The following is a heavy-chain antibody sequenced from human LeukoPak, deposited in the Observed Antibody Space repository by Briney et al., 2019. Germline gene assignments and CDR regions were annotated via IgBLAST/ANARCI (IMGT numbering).Heavy chain of an antibody. Sequence: GESLKISCKGSGDSFTSYWIGWVRQMPGKGLEWMGIIYPGDSDNRYSPSFQGQVTISANKPISTAYLQWSSLKASDTAMYFCARSSRYDISYFDYWGQGTLVTVSS. CDR1: GDSFTSYW. CDR2: IYPGDSDN. CDR3: ARSSRYDISYFDY. D-gene: IGHD3-9*01. J-gene: IGHJ4*02. V-gene: IGHV5-51*04.